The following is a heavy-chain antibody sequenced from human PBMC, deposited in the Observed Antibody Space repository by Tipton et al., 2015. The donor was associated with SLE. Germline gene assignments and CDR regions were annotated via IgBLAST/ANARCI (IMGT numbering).Heavy chain of an antibody. D-gene: IGHD3-3*01. V-gene: IGHV4-34*01. J-gene: IGHJ4*02. CDR3: ARHEYDFLD. CDR1: SGSLRDAW. CDR2: LTRSGGN. Sequence: AGLVKPSETLSLTCAAYSGSLRDAWWSWIRQPPGKGLEWIGELTRSGGNNYNPSLKSRVSISADRSKNQFSLQLRSVTAADTAVYYCARHEYDFLDWGQGTVVTVSS.